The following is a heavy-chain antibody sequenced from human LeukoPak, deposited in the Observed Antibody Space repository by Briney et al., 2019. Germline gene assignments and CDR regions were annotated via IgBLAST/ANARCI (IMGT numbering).Heavy chain of an antibody. D-gene: IGHD6-13*01. V-gene: IGHV3-48*03. CDR1: GLTFSSYE. Sequence: GGPLTLSCAAWGLTFSSYEVNWVRQVPGKGLEWITYICSSGSTIYFADSVKGRFTISRDNAKNSLYLQMNSLRAEDTAVYYCARPSRPYRSSEYFQHWGQGTLVIVSS. J-gene: IGHJ1*01. CDR3: ARPSRPYRSSEYFQH. CDR2: ICSSGSTI.